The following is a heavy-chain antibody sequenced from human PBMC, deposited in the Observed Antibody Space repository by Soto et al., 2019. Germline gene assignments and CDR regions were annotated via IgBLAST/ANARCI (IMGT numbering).Heavy chain of an antibody. V-gene: IGHV3-30-3*01. Sequence: GGSLRLSCAASGFPFSIYAMHLVRQSPGKGLEWVAVISSDGSNKYYADSVKGRFTISRDNSKNTLYLQMNSLRAEDTAVYYCARVITMVRAYGMDVGGQGNMVTVS. CDR3: ARVITMVRAYGMDV. J-gene: IGHJ6*02. CDR1: GFPFSIYA. D-gene: IGHD3-10*01. CDR2: ISSDGSNK.